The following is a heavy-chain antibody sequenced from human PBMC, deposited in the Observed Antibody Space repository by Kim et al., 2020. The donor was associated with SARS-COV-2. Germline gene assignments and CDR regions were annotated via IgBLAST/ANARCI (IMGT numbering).Heavy chain of an antibody. J-gene: IGHJ4*02. Sequence: GGSLRLSCAASGFTFSSYAMSWVRQAPGKGPEWVSAISGNGGSTYYADSVKGRFTISRDNSKNTLYLQMNSLRGEDTAAYYCAKDREANFDWLLFYRTTSGLDYWGQGTLVTVSS. CDR3: AKDREANFDWLLFYRTTSGLDY. V-gene: IGHV3-23*01. D-gene: IGHD3-9*01. CDR2: ISGNGGST. CDR1: GFTFSSYA.